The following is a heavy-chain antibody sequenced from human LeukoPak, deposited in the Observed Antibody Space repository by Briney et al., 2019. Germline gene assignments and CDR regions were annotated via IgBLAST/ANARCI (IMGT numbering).Heavy chain of an antibody. J-gene: IGHJ4*02. D-gene: IGHD3-10*01. V-gene: IGHV3-7*01. Sequence: GGSLRLSCAASGFTFSSSWMAWVRQTPGKGLEWVANINQAGSDKNYVDSVKGRFTISRDNGRNSLYLQMNSLRAEDTALYYCARDYYTSGSHWGQGTLVIVSS. CDR2: INQAGSDK. CDR1: GFTFSSSW. CDR3: ARDYYTSGSH.